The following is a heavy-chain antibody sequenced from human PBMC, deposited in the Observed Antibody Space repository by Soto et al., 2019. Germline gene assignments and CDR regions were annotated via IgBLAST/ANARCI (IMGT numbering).Heavy chain of an antibody. CDR1: GDSISSDTAA. Sequence: TLSLTCAISGDSISSDTAAWGWIRQSPSRGLEWLGRTYYRSRWFTDYALSVKSRITINPDTSKNQFSLQLNSVTPEDTAVYYCAREVTTRPQFDLWGQGTLVTVSS. D-gene: IGHD1-1*01. CDR2: TYYRSRWFT. CDR3: AREVTTRPQFDL. J-gene: IGHJ4*02. V-gene: IGHV6-1*01.